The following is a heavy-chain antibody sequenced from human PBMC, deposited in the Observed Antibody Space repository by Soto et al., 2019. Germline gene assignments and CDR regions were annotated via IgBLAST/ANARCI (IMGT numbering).Heavy chain of an antibody. CDR3: ARDRRYYYDSSGYYDY. V-gene: IGHV4-31*02. Sequence: VAWGSSVDLGCCWILIRQHPGKGLEWIGNIYYSGSSYYNPSLKSRLTISVDTSKSQFSLRLSSVTAADTAVYYCARDRRYYYDSSGYYDYWGQGTLVTVSS. J-gene: IGHJ4*02. D-gene: IGHD3-22*01. CDR2: IYYSGSS. CDR1: WGSSVDLGCC.